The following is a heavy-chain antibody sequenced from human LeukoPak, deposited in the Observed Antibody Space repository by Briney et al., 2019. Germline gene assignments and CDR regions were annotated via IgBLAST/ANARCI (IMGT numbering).Heavy chain of an antibody. D-gene: IGHD2-2*01. Sequence: GGSLRLSCAASGFTFNNYAMSWVRQAPGKGLKWVSAISASGGTTYYADSVKGRFTISRDNSENTLFLQMNSLGAEDTAVYYCAKEPREYCSSTSCPNWFDSWGQGTLVTVSS. V-gene: IGHV3-23*01. CDR2: ISASGGTT. J-gene: IGHJ5*01. CDR1: GFTFNNYA. CDR3: AKEPREYCSSTSCPNWFDS.